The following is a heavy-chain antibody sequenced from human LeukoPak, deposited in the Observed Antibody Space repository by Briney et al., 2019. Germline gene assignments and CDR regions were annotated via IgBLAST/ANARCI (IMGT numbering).Heavy chain of an antibody. Sequence: SETLSLTCAVYGGSFSGYYWSWIRQPPGKGLEWIGEINHSGSTNYNPSLKSRVTISVDTSKNQFSLNLNSVTAADTAVYYCARLDGGIGAYDIWGQGQWSPSLQ. J-gene: IGHJ3*02. CDR3: ARLDGGIGAYDI. D-gene: IGHD4-23*01. V-gene: IGHV4-34*01. CDR1: GGSFSGYY. CDR2: INHSGST.